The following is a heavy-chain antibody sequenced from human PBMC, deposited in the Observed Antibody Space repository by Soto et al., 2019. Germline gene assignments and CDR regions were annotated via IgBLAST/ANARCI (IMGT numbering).Heavy chain of an antibody. CDR1: GASISSGGYY. Sequence: SETLSLTCSVSGASISSGGYYWTWIRQHPGKGLEWIGNILYSEKNYYNPSLKSRVTISLDTSKNQFSRKLNPVTAAETAVYYCVRGRGTTLRMDVWGQGTTVTVSS. CDR3: VRGRGTTLRMDV. CDR2: ILYSEKN. D-gene: IGHD3-10*01. J-gene: IGHJ6*02. V-gene: IGHV4-31*03.